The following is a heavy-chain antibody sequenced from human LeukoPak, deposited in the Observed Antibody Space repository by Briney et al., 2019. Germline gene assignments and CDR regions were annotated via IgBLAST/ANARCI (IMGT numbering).Heavy chain of an antibody. CDR1: GLSFSSFA. J-gene: IGHJ6*02. CDR3: TRSDGGMDV. CDR2: IRSKAYGGTT. D-gene: IGHD5-24*01. Sequence: GGSLRLSCAASGLSFSSFAMSWVRQGPARGLEWVGFIRSKAYGGTTEYAASVKGRFTISRDDSKSIAYLQMNSLKTEDTAVYYCTRSDGGMDVWGQGTTVTVSS. V-gene: IGHV3-49*04.